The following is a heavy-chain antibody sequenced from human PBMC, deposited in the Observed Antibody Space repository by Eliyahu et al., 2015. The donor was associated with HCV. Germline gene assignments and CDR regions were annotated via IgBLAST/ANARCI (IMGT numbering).Heavy chain of an antibody. CDR2: IAXDGGNK. V-gene: IGHV3-30*18. CDR1: GFTFXXYA. Sequence: QVQLVESGGGVVQPGKSLTVSCVVSGFTFXXYAMHWVRQAPGKGLEGVAVIAXDGGNKYYVDSVKGRFTISRDNSKNTVYLQMNSLRADDMAVYYCAKDRPRRGDHNFYYGMDVWGRGTTVTVSS. CDR3: AKDRPRRGDHNFYYGMDV. D-gene: IGHD2-21*02. J-gene: IGHJ6*02.